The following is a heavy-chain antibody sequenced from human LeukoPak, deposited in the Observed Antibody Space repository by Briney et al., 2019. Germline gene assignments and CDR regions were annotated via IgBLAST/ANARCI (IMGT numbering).Heavy chain of an antibody. CDR1: GFTFSNYW. Sequence: GGSLRLSCAASGFTFSNYWMTWVSQAPGKGLEWVANIKKDGSEKNYVDSVKGRFTISRDNAKNSLYLQMNSLRAEETAVYYCAREVYSSSFRFDPWGQGTLVTVSS. CDR2: IKKDGSEK. D-gene: IGHD6-13*01. CDR3: AREVYSSSFRFDP. J-gene: IGHJ5*02. V-gene: IGHV3-7*01.